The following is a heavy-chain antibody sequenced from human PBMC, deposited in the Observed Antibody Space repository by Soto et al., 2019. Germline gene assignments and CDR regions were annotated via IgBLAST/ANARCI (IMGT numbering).Heavy chain of an antibody. Sequence: PSETLSLTCTVSGGSISSGGYYWSWIRQHPGKGLEWIGYIYYSGSTYYNPSLKSRVTISVDTSKNQFSLKLSSVTAADTAVYYCARSQFFATVEINNFDYWGQGTLVTLSS. CDR2: IYYSGST. D-gene: IGHD4-17*01. CDR3: ARSQFFATVEINNFDY. J-gene: IGHJ4*02. V-gene: IGHV4-31*03. CDR1: GGSISSGGYY.